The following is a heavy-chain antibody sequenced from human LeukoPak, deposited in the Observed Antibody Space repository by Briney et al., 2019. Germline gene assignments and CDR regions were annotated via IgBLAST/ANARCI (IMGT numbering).Heavy chain of an antibody. CDR2: TFYRSKWIN. J-gene: IGHJ4*02. Sequence: SQTLSLTCAISGDTVSSKSAAWNWIRQSPSRGLEWLGRTFYRSKWINDYAPSVRSRITINPDTSKNQFPLQLNSVTPDDTAIYYCARTNSGYVDYWGQGTQVTVSS. D-gene: IGHD6-19*01. CDR3: ARTNSGYVDY. V-gene: IGHV6-1*01. CDR1: GDTVSSKSAA.